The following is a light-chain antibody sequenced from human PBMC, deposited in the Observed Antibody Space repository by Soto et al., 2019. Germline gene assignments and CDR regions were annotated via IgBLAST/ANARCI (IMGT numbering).Light chain of an antibody. CDR2: KAS. V-gene: IGKV1-5*03. J-gene: IGKJ2*01. CDR3: QQYNSYPYT. CDR1: QSISSW. Sequence: DIQMTQSPSTLSASVGDRVTITCRASQSISSWVAWYQQKLGKAPKLLIYKASSLESGVPSRFSGSGSGTDFTLTISSLQPDDFATYYCQQYNSYPYTFDQGTKLEIK.